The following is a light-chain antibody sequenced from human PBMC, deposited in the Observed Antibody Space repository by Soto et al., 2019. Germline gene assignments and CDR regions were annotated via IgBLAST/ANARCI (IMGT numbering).Light chain of an antibody. J-gene: IGLJ2*01. CDR1: SSDVGGYNN. CDR3: SSYTSSSTYVV. Sequence: QSALTQPAYVSGSPGQSITISCTGTSSDVGGYNNVSWYQQHPGKAPKLMIYDVSNRPSGVSNRFSGSKSGNTASLSISGLQAEDEADYDCSSYTSSSTYVVFGGGTKLTVL. CDR2: DVS. V-gene: IGLV2-14*01.